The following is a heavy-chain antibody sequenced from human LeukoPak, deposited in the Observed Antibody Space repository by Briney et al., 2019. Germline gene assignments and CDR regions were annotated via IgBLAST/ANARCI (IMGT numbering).Heavy chain of an antibody. V-gene: IGHV1-3*01. CDR2: INAGNGNT. J-gene: IGHJ4*02. CDR1: GGTFSSYA. CDR3: ARSVTLDGSGSPYFDY. Sequence: GASVKVSCKASGGTFSSYAISWVRQAPGQGLEWMGWINAGNGNTKYSQKFQGRVTITRDTSASTAYMELSSLRSEDTAVYYCARSVTLDGSGSPYFDYWGQGTLVTVSS. D-gene: IGHD3-10*01.